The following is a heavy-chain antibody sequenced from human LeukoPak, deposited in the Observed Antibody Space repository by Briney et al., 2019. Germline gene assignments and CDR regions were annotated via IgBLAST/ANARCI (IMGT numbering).Heavy chain of an antibody. Sequence: SETLSLTCTVSGGSISPYFWSWMRQTPGKGLEWIGYISYTGSSNYNPALKSRVTISVDTSNNQFSLQLTSVTAADTAVYYCARDDYRGVTNFDPWGQGTLVTVSS. CDR3: ARDDYRGVTNFDP. V-gene: IGHV4-59*01. CDR2: ISYTGSS. CDR1: GGSISPYF. J-gene: IGHJ5*02. D-gene: IGHD3-10*01.